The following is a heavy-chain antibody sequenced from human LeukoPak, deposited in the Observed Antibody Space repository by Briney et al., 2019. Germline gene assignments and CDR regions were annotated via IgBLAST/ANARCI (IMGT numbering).Heavy chain of an antibody. CDR3: ATYIVGPTLDY. D-gene: IGHD1-26*01. CDR1: GFTFSTYG. V-gene: IGHV3-48*04. J-gene: IGHJ4*02. CDR2: INLNSRTI. Sequence: GGSLRLSCAASGFTFSTYGMNWVRQAPGKGLEWVSYINLNSRTIDYADSVKGRFTISRDNAKKSVYLQMSSLRAEDTAVYYCATYIVGPTLDYWGQGTLLTVSS.